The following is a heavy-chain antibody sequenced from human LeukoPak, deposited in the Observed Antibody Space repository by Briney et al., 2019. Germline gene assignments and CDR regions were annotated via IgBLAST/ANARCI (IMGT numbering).Heavy chain of an antibody. V-gene: IGHV4-59*01. CDR1: GGSISSYY. CDR2: IYYSGST. Sequence: NPSETLSLTCTVSGGSISSYYWSWIRQPPGKGLEWIGYIYYSGSTNYNPSLKSRVTISVDTSKNQFSLKLSSVTAADTAVYYCARVTGTSCYRCFDYWGQGTLVTVSS. CDR3: ARVTGTSCYRCFDY. D-gene: IGHD2-2*02. J-gene: IGHJ4*02.